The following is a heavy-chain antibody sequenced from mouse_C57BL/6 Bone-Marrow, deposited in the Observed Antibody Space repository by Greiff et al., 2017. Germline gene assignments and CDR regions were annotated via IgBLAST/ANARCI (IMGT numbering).Heavy chain of an antibody. Sequence: EVQLQESGPGLVKPSQSLSLTCSVTGYSITSGYYWNWIRQFPGNKLEWMGYISYDGSNNYNPSLKNRISITRDTSKNQFFLKLNSVTTEDTATYYCATKTLYGSSYGWFAYWGQGTLVTVAA. D-gene: IGHD1-1*01. CDR2: ISYDGSN. CDR3: ATKTLYGSSYGWFAY. J-gene: IGHJ3*01. CDR1: GYSITSGYY. V-gene: IGHV3-6*01.